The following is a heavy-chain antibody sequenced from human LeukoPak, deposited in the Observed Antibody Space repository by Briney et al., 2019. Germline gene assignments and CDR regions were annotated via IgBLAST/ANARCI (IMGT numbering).Heavy chain of an antibody. CDR2: IWYDGSNK. J-gene: IGHJ4*02. V-gene: IGHV3-33*01. CDR3: ARDKHGEFDY. CDR1: GFTFSSYG. D-gene: IGHD4-17*01. Sequence: GGSLRLSCAASGFTFSSYGMHWVRQAPGKGLEWVAVIWYDGSNKYYADSVKGRFTISGDNSKNTLYLQMNSLRDEDTAVYYCARDKHGEFDYWGQGTLVTVSS.